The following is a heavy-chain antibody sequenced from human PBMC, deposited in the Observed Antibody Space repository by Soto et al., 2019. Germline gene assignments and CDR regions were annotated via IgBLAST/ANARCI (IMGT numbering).Heavy chain of an antibody. V-gene: IGHV3-48*03. CDR2: ISSSGGRTK. Sequence: GGPLRLSCADSGLTFSSFEMSWVRQAPGKGLEWVSYISSSGGRTKYYADSVKGRFTISRDNAKNSLYLQMNSLRAEDTAVYYCARAHSGYRYGQDAYYQYYAMDVWGQGTTVTVSS. D-gene: IGHD5-18*01. J-gene: IGHJ6*02. CDR1: GLTFSSFE. CDR3: ARAHSGYRYGQDAYYQYYAMDV.